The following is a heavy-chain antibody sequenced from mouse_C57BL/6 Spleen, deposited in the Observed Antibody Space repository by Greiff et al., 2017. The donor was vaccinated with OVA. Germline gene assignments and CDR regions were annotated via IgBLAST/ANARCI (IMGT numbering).Heavy chain of an antibody. CDR1: GFTFSDYG. D-gene: IGHD1-1*01. V-gene: IGHV5-17*01. Sequence: EVKLVESGGGLVKPGGSLKLSCAASGFTFSDYGMHWVRQAPEKGLEWVAYISSGSSTIYSADTVKGRFTISRDNAKNTLFLQMTSLRSEDTAMYYCAVTTGAYFDYWGQGTTLTVSS. CDR3: AVTTGAYFDY. CDR2: ISSGSSTI. J-gene: IGHJ2*01.